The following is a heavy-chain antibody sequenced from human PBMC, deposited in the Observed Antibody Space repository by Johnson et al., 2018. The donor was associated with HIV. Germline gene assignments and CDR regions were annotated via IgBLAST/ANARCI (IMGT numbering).Heavy chain of an antibody. Sequence: VQLVESGGDLEQPGGSLRLSCAASGFTFSSYAMHWVRQAPGKGLEWVGRIKSKTDGGTTEYAAPVKGRFTIARDDSKNTLYLQMNSLRAEDTAVYYCAKGGEYSSSWSAFDIWGQGTMVTVSS. CDR2: IKSKTDGGTT. CDR1: GFTFSSYA. D-gene: IGHD6-6*01. J-gene: IGHJ3*02. V-gene: IGHV3-15*01. CDR3: AKGGEYSSSWSAFDI.